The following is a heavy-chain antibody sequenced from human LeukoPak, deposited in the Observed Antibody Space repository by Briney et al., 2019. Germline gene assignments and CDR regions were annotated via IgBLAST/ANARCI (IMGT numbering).Heavy chain of an antibody. CDR3: ARDEYYYDSSGLDY. V-gene: IGHV3-7*03. D-gene: IGHD3-22*01. CDR1: GFTFSSYW. Sequence: AGGSLRLSCAASGFTFSSYWMSWVRQAPGKGLEWVANIKQDGSEKYYVDSVKGRFTISSDNAKNSLYLQMNSLRAEDTAVYYCARDEYYYDSSGLDYWGQGTLVTVSS. CDR2: IKQDGSEK. J-gene: IGHJ4*02.